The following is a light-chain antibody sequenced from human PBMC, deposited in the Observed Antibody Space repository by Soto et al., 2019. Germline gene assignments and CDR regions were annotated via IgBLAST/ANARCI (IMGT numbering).Light chain of an antibody. Sequence: EIVMKQSPATLSVSPGERATLSCRASQSVSNNLAWYQQKPGQAPRLLIYFASTRATGIPARFSVSGSGTEFTLTISSLQSEDFAVYYCQQYNNWPLTFSGGTKVEIK. CDR1: QSVSNN. V-gene: IGKV3-15*01. J-gene: IGKJ4*01. CDR3: QQYNNWPLT. CDR2: FAS.